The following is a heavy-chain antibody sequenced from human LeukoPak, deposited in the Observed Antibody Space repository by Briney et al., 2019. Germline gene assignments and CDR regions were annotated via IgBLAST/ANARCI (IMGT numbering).Heavy chain of an antibody. CDR2: IYTSGTT. D-gene: IGHD6-13*01. CDR1: GVSISSYY. Sequence: SETLSLTCAVSGVSISSYYWTWIRQPAGKGLEWIGLIYTSGTTNYNPSVKSRVTMSVDTSKNQFSLKLNTVTAADTAVYYCARKAASNWYFDLWGRGTLVTVSS. J-gene: IGHJ2*01. CDR3: ARKAASNWYFDL. V-gene: IGHV4-4*07.